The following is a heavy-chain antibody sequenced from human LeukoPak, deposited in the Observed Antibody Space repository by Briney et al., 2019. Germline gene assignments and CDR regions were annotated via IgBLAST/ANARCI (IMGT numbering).Heavy chain of an antibody. CDR3: ASSGLLWFGELPTLDY. CDR1: GFTFSSYS. J-gene: IGHJ4*02. D-gene: IGHD3-10*01. CDR2: ISSSSTI. V-gene: IGHV3-48*04. Sequence: GGSLRLSCAASGFTFSSYSMSWVRQAPGKGLGWVSYISSSSTIYYADSVKGRFTISRDNANNSLYLQMNSLRAEDTAVYYCASSGLLWFGELPTLDYWGQGTLVTVSS.